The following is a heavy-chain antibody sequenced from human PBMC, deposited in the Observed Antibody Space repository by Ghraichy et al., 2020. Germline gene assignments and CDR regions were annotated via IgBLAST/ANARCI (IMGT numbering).Heavy chain of an antibody. J-gene: IGHJ6*02. CDR1: GFTFDDYA. CDR3: AKGMKGGYYDFWSGLAEVYYYYYGMDV. Sequence: GGSLRLSCAASGFTFDDYAMHWVRQAPGKGLEWVSGISWNSGSIGYADSVKGRFTISRDNAKNSLYLQMNSLRAEDTALYYCAKGMKGGYYDFWSGLAEVYYYYYGMDVWGQGTTVTVSS. D-gene: IGHD3-3*01. V-gene: IGHV3-9*01. CDR2: ISWNSGSI.